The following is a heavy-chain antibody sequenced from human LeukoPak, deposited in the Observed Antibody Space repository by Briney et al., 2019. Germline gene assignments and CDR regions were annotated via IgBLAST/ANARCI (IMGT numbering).Heavy chain of an antibody. V-gene: IGHV3-48*03. CDR2: ISSSGSTI. J-gene: IGHJ5*02. CDR3: ARDSQPYCTNGICYTKYNWFDP. D-gene: IGHD2-8*01. Sequence: GGSLRLSCAASGFTFSSYEMNWVRQAPGKGLEWVSYISSSGSTIYYADSVKGRLTISRDNAKNSLYLQMNSLRAEDTAVYYCARDSQPYCTNGICYTKYNWFDPWGQRTLVTVSS. CDR1: GFTFSSYE.